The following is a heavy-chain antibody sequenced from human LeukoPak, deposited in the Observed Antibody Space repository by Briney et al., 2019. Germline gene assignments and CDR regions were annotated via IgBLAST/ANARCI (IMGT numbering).Heavy chain of an antibody. D-gene: IGHD1-26*01. CDR1: GFTVSSSH. J-gene: IGHJ3*02. V-gene: IGHV3-53*01. CDR3: ARDLIVGGNHDAFDI. CDR2: IYSGGTT. Sequence: GGSLRLSCAASGFTVSSSHMSWVRQAPGKGLEWVSVIYSGGTTYYADSVKGRFIISRDNSKNTLYLQMNSLRAEDTAVYYCARDLIVGGNHDAFDIWGQGTMVTASS.